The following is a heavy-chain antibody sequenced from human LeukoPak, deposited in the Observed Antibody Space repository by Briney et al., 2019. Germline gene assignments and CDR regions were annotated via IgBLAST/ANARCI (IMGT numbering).Heavy chain of an antibody. D-gene: IGHD3-10*01. J-gene: IGHJ4*02. CDR3: ARHGDYYGSGTFDY. CDR2: IYPGDPDT. V-gene: IGHV5-51*01. CDR1: GYSFTNYW. Sequence: GESLKISCKGSGYSFTNYWIGWVRQMPGKGLEWMGIIYPGDPDTRYSPSFQGQVTISADKSISTAYLQWSSLRASDTAMYYCARHGDYYGSGTFDYWGQGTLVTVSS.